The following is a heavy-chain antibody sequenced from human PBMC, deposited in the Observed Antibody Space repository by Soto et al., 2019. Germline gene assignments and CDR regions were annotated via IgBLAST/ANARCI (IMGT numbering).Heavy chain of an antibody. V-gene: IGHV1-58*01. CDR3: AAGPRNWNHYYYGMDV. D-gene: IGHD1-1*01. J-gene: IGHJ6*02. Sequence: SVKVSCKASGFTFTSSAVQRVRQARGQRLEWIGWIVVGSGNTNYAQKFQERVTITRDMSTSTAYMELSSLRSEDTAVYYCAAGPRNWNHYYYGMDVWGQGTTVTVSS. CDR2: IVVGSGNT. CDR1: GFTFTSSA.